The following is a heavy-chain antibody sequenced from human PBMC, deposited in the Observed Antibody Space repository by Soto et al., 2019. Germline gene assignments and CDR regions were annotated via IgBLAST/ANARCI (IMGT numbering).Heavy chain of an antibody. D-gene: IGHD5-12*01. J-gene: IGHJ4*02. CDR3: ARERGGATFDY. CDR2: IWYDGSNK. V-gene: IGHV3-33*01. Sequence: QVQLVESGGGVVQPGRSLRLSCAASGFTFSSYDMHWVRQAPGKGLEWVAVIWYDGSNKYYADSVKGRFTISRDNSKNTLYLQMNSLRAEDTAVYYCARERGGATFDYWGQGTLVTVSS. CDR1: GFTFSSYD.